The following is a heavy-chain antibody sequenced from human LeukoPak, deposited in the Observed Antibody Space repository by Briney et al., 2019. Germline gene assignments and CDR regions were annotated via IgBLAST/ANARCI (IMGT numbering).Heavy chain of an antibody. D-gene: IGHD6-13*01. CDR3: ASLRSRSSWTTFYFDY. CDR2: IYYSGST. CDR1: GGSISSSDNY. V-gene: IGHV4-39*01. Sequence: NPSETLSLSCTVSGGSISSSDNYWGWIPQPPGKGLEWIGTIYYSGSTYYNPSLKSRVPISVDTPKNQFSLKLSSVTAADTAVYYCASLRSRSSWTTFYFDYWGQGTLVTVSS. J-gene: IGHJ4*02.